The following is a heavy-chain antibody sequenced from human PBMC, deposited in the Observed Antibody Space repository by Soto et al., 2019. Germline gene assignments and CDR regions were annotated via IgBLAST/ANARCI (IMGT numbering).Heavy chain of an antibody. Sequence: SETLSLTCAVYGGSANGYYWNWIRPPPGKGMEWIGEINHTGGTHYNPSLKSRFTMSVDTSKNQFSLRLSSVSAADTAIYYCATRITVFGLLIPPFDPWGQGTQVTVSS. CDR1: GGSANGYY. CDR2: INHTGGT. V-gene: IGHV4-34*01. J-gene: IGHJ5*02. CDR3: ATRITVFGLLIPPFDP. D-gene: IGHD3-3*01.